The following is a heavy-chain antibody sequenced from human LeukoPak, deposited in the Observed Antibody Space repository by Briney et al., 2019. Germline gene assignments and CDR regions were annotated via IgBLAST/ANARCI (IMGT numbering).Heavy chain of an antibody. D-gene: IGHD4-17*01. CDR2: IYCSGST. CDR1: GGSISSYY. Sequence: SETLSLTCTVSGGSISSYYWSWIRQPPGKGLEWIGYIYCSGSTNYNPSLKSRVTISVDTSKNQFSLKLGSVTAADTAVYYCAREGHNGDYPTWGQGTLVTVSS. CDR3: AREGHNGDYPT. V-gene: IGHV4-59*01. J-gene: IGHJ4*02.